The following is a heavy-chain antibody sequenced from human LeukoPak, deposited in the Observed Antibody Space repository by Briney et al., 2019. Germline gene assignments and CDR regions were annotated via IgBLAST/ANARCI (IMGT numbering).Heavy chain of an antibody. J-gene: IGHJ4*02. CDR2: INHSGST. CDR1: GGSFSGYY. Sequence: PSETLSLTCAVYGGSFSGYYWSWIRQPPGKGLEWIGEINHSGSTNYNPSLKSRVSISVDSSKNQFSLKVSSVTAADTAVYYCARGSDTATGLYWGQGTLDTVSS. V-gene: IGHV4-34*01. CDR3: ARGSDTATGLY. D-gene: IGHD5-18*01.